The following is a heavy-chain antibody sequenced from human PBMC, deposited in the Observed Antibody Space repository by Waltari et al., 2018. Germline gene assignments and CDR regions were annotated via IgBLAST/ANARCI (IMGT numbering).Heavy chain of an antibody. Sequence: QVQLVQSGAEVKKPGASVKVSCKASGYTFTGYYMHWVRQAPGQGLEWMGRTNPSGGGKNYAQRFKGRVTMTRDTSISPAYSERGRLRSDDTAVYYWARGRVGGVGNMDVWGKGTTVTVSS. CDR3: ARGRVGGVGNMDV. D-gene: IGHD7-27*01. CDR2: TNPSGGGK. CDR1: GYTFTGYY. J-gene: IGHJ6*03. V-gene: IGHV1-2*06.